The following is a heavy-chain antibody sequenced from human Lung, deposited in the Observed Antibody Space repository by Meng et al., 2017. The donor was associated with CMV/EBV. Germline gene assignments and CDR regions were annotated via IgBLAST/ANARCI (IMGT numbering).Heavy chain of an antibody. J-gene: IGHJ6*02. CDR1: GFTFDDYA. D-gene: IGHD6-19*01. CDR3: AKGLRYYYGMDF. V-gene: IGHV3-43D*03. CDR2: ISWDGGST. Sequence: ESXKISCAASGFTFDDYAMHWVRQAPGKGLEWVSLISWDGGSTYYADSVKGRFTISRDNSKNSLYLQMNSLRAEDTALYYCAKGLRYYYGMDFWGQGTTVTVSS.